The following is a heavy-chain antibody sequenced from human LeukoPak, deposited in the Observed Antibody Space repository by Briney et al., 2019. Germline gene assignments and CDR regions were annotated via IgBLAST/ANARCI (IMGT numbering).Heavy chain of an antibody. Sequence: ASVKVSCKASGYTFDAYYIHWVRLAPGQGLEWMGWINPTSGGRNYAQRFQGRVTMTKDTSISTAYMDLDSLRFDDTAVYYCARGRETLTGYYRLGGLWGQGTLVTVSS. CDR3: ARGRETLTGYYRLGGL. D-gene: IGHD3-9*01. J-gene: IGHJ4*02. V-gene: IGHV1-2*02. CDR1: GYTFDAYY. CDR2: INPTSGGR.